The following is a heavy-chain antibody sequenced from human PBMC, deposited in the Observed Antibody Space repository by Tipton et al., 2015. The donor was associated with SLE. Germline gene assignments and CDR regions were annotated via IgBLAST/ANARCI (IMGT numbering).Heavy chain of an antibody. CDR1: GFTVRSNY. V-gene: IGHV3-53*01. Sequence: SLRLSCAASGFTVRSNYMSWVRQAPGKGLEWVSVIYSGGSTYYADSVKGRFTISRDNSKNTLYLQMNSLRAEDTAVYYCARDLGGYSSAGGDWGQGTLVTVSS. CDR3: ARDLGGYSSAGGD. CDR2: IYSGGST. D-gene: IGHD6-25*01. J-gene: IGHJ4*02.